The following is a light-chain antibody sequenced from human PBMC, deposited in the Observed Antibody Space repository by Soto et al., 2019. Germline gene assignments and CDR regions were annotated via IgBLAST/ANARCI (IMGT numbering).Light chain of an antibody. CDR3: HQFSGSVT. Sequence: EVVLTQSPGTLSLSPGERATLSCRASQSVRSTYLGWYQQKPGQAPRLLIYGASKRQSGVPDRFSGGGSGSDFTLTVRSLQPEDFAVYYCHQFSGSVTFGGGTKVDIK. CDR1: QSVRSTY. V-gene: IGKV3-20*01. CDR2: GAS. J-gene: IGKJ4*01.